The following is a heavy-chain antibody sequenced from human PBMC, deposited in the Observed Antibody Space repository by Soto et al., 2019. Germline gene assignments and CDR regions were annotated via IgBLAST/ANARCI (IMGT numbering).Heavy chain of an antibody. J-gene: IGHJ4*02. CDR2: ISGSGGSP. D-gene: IGHD6-19*01. CDR3: AKVAVAGTRARPYYFDY. Sequence: GGSLRLSCAASGFTFSSYAMSWVRQAPGKGLEWVSAISGSGGSPYYADSVKGRFTISRDNSKNTLYLQMNSLRAEDTAVYYCAKVAVAGTRARPYYFDYWGQGTLVTVSS. CDR1: GFTFSSYA. V-gene: IGHV3-23*01.